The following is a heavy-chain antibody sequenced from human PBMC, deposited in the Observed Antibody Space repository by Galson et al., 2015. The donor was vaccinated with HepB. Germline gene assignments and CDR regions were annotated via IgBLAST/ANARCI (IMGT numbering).Heavy chain of an antibody. CDR1: GFTFSNYN. Sequence: SLRLAGAASGFTFSNYNMNWVRQAPGKGLEWVSYISSSSGTIHYAVSVQGRFSISRDNAKNSLYLQMNSLRDEDTAVYYCARGGIPITMRGCFQDWGQGTLVTISS. CDR3: ARGGIPITMRGCFQD. D-gene: IGHD3-22*01. J-gene: IGHJ1*01. V-gene: IGHV3-48*02. CDR2: ISSSSGTI.